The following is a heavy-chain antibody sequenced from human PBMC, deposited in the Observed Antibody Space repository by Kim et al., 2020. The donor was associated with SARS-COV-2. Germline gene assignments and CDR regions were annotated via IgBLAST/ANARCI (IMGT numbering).Heavy chain of an antibody. Sequence: GGSLRLSCAASGFTFSSYGMHWVRQAPGKGLEWVAVIWYDGSNKYYADSVKGRFTISRDNSKNTLYLQMNSLRAEDTAVYYCARSPTDQITIFGVVIHNYGMDVWGQGTTVTVSS. J-gene: IGHJ6*02. CDR2: IWYDGSNK. CDR3: ARSPTDQITIFGVVIHNYGMDV. D-gene: IGHD3-3*01. CDR1: GFTFSSYG. V-gene: IGHV3-33*01.